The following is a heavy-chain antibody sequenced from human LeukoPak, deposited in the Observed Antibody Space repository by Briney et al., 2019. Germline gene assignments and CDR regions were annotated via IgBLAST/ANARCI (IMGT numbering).Heavy chain of an antibody. CDR2: ISSNSSAM. V-gene: IGHV3-48*04. D-gene: IGHD3-22*01. J-gene: IGHJ4*02. Sequence: GGCLRLSCAASGFTFSSYSMNWVRQAPGKGLEWVSYISSNSSAMYYADSVKGRFTISRDNAKNSLYLQMNSLRAEDTAVYYCARAFYYYDTSGYYDNPDYWGQGTLVTVSS. CDR1: GFTFSSYS. CDR3: ARAFYYYDTSGYYDNPDY.